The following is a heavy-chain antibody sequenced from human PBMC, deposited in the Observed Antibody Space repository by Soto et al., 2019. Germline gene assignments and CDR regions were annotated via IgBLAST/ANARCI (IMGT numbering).Heavy chain of an antibody. CDR1: GGSISSSSYY. J-gene: IGHJ5*02. D-gene: IGHD1-26*01. CDR2: IYYSGTT. V-gene: IGHV4-39*01. CDR3: ARQSPDYLGSVGWFDP. Sequence: SETLSLSCTVSGGSISSSSYYWVWIRQRPGKGLEWIGSIYYSGTTYYNPSLKSRVTISVDTSKNQFSLKLRSVTAADTAVYYCARQSPDYLGSVGWFDPWGQGTLVTVSS.